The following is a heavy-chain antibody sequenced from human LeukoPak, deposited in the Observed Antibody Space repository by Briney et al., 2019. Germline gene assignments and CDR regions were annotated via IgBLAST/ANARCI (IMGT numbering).Heavy chain of an antibody. CDR3: ARGAGLRYFDY. V-gene: IGHV4-4*07. Sequence: SETLSLTCTVAGGSISSYYWSWIRQPAGKGLEWIGRIYTSGRTNYNPSLKNRVTMSVDTSKNQLSLNLSSVTAADTAVYYCARGAGLRYFDYWGQGTLVTVSS. CDR1: GGSISSYY. CDR2: IYTSGRT. J-gene: IGHJ4*02.